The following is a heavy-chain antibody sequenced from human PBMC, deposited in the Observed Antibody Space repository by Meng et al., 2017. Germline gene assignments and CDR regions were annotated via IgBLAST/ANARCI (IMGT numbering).Heavy chain of an antibody. CDR3: ASNYYGSGSYYRSLITFDY. CDR2: INHSGST. J-gene: IGHJ4*01. D-gene: IGHD3-10*01. Sequence: SETLSLTCAVYGGSFSGYYWSWIRQPPGKGLEWIGEINHSGSTNYNPSLKSRVTISVDTSKNQFSLKLSSVTAADTAVYYCASNYYGSGSYYRSLITFDYWGQGTQVTVSS. V-gene: IGHV4-34*01. CDR1: GGSFSGYY.